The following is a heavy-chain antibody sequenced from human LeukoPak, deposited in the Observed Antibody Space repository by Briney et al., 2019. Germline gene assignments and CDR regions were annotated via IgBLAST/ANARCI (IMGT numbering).Heavy chain of an antibody. CDR1: GGSISSSSYY. Sequence: SETLSLTCTVSGGSISSSSYYWGWIRQPPGKGLEWIGSIYYSGSTYYNPSLRSRVTISVDKSKNQFSLKLSSVTAADTAVYYCARDLGGVDDYWGQGTLVTVSS. CDR3: ARDLGGVDDY. CDR2: IYYSGST. V-gene: IGHV4-39*07. D-gene: IGHD2-15*01. J-gene: IGHJ4*02.